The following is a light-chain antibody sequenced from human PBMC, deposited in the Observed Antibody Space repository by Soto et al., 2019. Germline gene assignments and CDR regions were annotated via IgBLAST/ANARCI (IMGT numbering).Light chain of an antibody. CDR1: QSIGTY. V-gene: IGKV1-39*01. Sequence: DIQMTQSPSSLSASVGDRVTVPCRASQSIGTYLNWYQHKVGKAPKLLIYGASTLYSGVPSRFSGSGSGTDFTLTISSLQPEDAATYFCQESYSIPITFGQGTRLEMK. CDR2: GAS. CDR3: QESYSIPIT. J-gene: IGKJ5*01.